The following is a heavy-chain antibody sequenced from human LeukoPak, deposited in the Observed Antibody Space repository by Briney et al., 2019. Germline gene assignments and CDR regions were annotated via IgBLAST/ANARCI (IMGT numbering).Heavy chain of an antibody. CDR2: ISAYNGNT. J-gene: IGHJ1*01. Sequence: ASVKVSCKASGYTFTSYGISWVRQAPGQGLEWMGWISAYNGNTNYAQKLQGRVTMTTDTSTSTAYMELRSLRSDDTAVYYCARGPTAYYYDSSPVGYFQHWGQGTLVTVSS. CDR3: ARGPTAYYYDSSPVGYFQH. CDR1: GYTFTSYG. D-gene: IGHD3-22*01. V-gene: IGHV1-18*01.